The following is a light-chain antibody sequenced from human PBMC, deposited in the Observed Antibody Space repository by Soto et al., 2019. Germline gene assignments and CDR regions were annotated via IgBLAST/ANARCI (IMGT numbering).Light chain of an antibody. CDR3: QQYGGSPT. CDR2: GAF. CDR1: QNVIGSH. V-gene: IGKV3-20*01. Sequence: EIVLTQSPGTLSLSPGDSATLSCRASQNVIGSHLAWYQQKPGQAPRLLIYGAFSRAAGVPHRFSGSGSGTDFTLTISGLEPEDFAVYFCQQYGGSPTFCPGTKVDMK. J-gene: IGKJ3*01.